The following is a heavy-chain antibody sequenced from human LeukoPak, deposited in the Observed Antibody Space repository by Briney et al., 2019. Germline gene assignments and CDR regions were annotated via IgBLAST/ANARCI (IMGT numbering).Heavy chain of an antibody. CDR1: GGSISNYY. CDR2: TYYSGST. CDR3: ARDHYYDSSGYTLRY. J-gene: IGHJ1*01. Sequence: ASETLSLTCTGSGGSISNYYWSWIRQPPGKGLEWIGNTYYSGSTNDNPSLKSRATISVDTTKNHFFLKLSSVSAADAAVYCSARDHYYDSSGYTLRYWGQGTLVTVSS. D-gene: IGHD3-22*01. V-gene: IGHV4-59*01.